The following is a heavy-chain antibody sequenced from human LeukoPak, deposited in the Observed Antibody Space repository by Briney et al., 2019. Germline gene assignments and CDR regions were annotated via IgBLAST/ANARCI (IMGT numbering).Heavy chain of an antibody. CDR1: GFTFTGYY. Sequence: ASVKVSCKASGFTFTGYYMHWVRQAPGQGLEWMGWINPNSGGTNYAQKFQGRVTMTGDTSISTAYMELSRLRSDDTAVYYCARVSGSYYYFDYWGQGTLVTVSS. CDR3: ARVSGSYYYFDY. J-gene: IGHJ4*02. CDR2: INPNSGGT. D-gene: IGHD1-26*01. V-gene: IGHV1-2*02.